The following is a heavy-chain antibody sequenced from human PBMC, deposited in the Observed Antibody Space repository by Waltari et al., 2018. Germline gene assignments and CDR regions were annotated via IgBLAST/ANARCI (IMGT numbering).Heavy chain of an antibody. CDR1: GGSISSHY. J-gene: IGHJ5*02. V-gene: IGHV4-59*11. CDR2: IYYSGST. CDR3: ARVGGKTYYDYIWGSYRSSEFDP. D-gene: IGHD3-16*02. Sequence: QVQLQESGPGLVKPSETLSLTCTVSGGSISSHYWSWIRQPPGKGLEGLGYIYYSGSTNYNPSLKSRVTISVDTSKNQFSLKLSSVTAADTAVYYCARVGGKTYYDYIWGSYRSSEFDPWGQGTLVTVSS.